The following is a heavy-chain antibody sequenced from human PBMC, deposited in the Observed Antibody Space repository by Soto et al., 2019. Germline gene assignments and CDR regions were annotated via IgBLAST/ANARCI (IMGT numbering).Heavy chain of an antibody. D-gene: IGHD3-22*01. CDR1: GFTFSNAW. CDR2: IKSKTDGGTT. Sequence: GGSLRLSCAASGFTFSNAWMNWVRQAPGKGLEWVGRIKSKTDGGTTDYAAPVKGRFTISRDDSKNTLYLQMNSLRAEDTAVYYCAKDFYYDSSGYYVYWGQGTLVTVSS. V-gene: IGHV3-15*07. J-gene: IGHJ4*02. CDR3: AKDFYYDSSGYYVY.